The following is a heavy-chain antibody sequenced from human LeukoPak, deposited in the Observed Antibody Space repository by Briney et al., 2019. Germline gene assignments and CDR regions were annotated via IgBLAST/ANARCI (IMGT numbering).Heavy chain of an antibody. CDR2: IYHSGST. CDR3: ARDTAAYRGSFDY. CDR1: GGSISSGGYY. D-gene: IGHD1-26*01. Sequence: SQTLSLTCTVSGGSISSGGYYWSWIRQPPGKGLEWIGYIYHSGSTYYNPSLKSRVTISVDRSKNQFSLKLSSVTAADTAVYYCARDTAAYRGSFDYWGQGTLVTVSS. J-gene: IGHJ4*02. V-gene: IGHV4-30-2*01.